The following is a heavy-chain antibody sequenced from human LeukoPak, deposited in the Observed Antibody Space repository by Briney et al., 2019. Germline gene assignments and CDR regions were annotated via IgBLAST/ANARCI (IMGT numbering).Heavy chain of an antibody. D-gene: IGHD6-13*01. CDR3: ARDSTRDSSWFFDY. CDR1: GGSINGSEW. Sequence: KPSETLSLTCAVSGGSINGSEWWNWVRQAPGKGLEWIGEIYHSGSANYNPSLKSRVAISVDKSKNEFSLKLTSVTAADTAVYFCARDSTRDSSWFFDYWGQGTLVTVSS. J-gene: IGHJ4*02. CDR2: IYHSGSA. V-gene: IGHV4-4*02.